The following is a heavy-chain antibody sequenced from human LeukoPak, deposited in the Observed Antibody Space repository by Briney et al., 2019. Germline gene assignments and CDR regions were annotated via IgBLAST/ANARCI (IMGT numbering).Heavy chain of an antibody. J-gene: IGHJ5*02. V-gene: IGHV3-74*01. D-gene: IGHD6-6*01. CDR3: ARTGIAARPTVWFDP. CDR1: GFTVSSNY. Sequence: PGGSLRLSCAASGFTVSSNYMSWVRQAPGKGLVWVSHINSDGSSTNYADSVKGRFTISRDNAKNTLYLQMNSLRAEDTAVYYCARTGIAARPTVWFDPWGQGTLVTVSS. CDR2: INSDGSST.